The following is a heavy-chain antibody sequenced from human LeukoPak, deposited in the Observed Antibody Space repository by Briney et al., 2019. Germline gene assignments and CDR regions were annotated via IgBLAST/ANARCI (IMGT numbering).Heavy chain of an antibody. V-gene: IGHV4-30-2*01. Sequence: NPSQTLSLTCTVSGYAIISGRFSWNRIRQPPGKGLEWIGCIYDRGPAHYNPSLKSRFTISVDRPKNQFFLYVTSLTAADTAVYYCARSRQASGLFSSWGQGTLVVVSS. CDR1: GYAIISGRFS. CDR2: IYDRGPA. D-gene: IGHD3-10*01. J-gene: IGHJ5*02. CDR3: ARSRQASGLFSS.